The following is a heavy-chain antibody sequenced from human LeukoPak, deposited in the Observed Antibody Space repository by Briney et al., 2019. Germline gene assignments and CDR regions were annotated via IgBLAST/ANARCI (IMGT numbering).Heavy chain of an antibody. V-gene: IGHV3-30*18. D-gene: IGHD1-26*01. Sequence: GRSLRLSCEASGFTFSYYSMHWVRQAPGKGLQWVAVISYDGNYKYYADSVKGRFTISRDNSKNTMYLQMSSLRTDDTAVYYCAKVGIGAGIDSWGQGTLVTVSS. CDR3: AKVGIGAGIDS. CDR2: ISYDGNYK. J-gene: IGHJ4*02. CDR1: GFTFSYYS.